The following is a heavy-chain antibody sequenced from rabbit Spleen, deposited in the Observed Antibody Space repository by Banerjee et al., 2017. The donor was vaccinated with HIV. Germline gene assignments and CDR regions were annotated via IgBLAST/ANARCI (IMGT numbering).Heavy chain of an antibody. CDR3: ARGGNTYREFNL. CDR2: IYGGSSGST. D-gene: IGHD6-1*01. CDR1: GFSFSSSYW. Sequence: QEQLEESGGDLVKPEGSLTLTCTASGFSFSSSYWICWVRQAPGKGLEWIACIYGGSSGSTWYASWAKGRFTISKTSSTTVTLQMTSLTAADTATYFCARGGNTYREFNLWGPGTLVTVS. J-gene: IGHJ4*01. V-gene: IGHV1S45*01.